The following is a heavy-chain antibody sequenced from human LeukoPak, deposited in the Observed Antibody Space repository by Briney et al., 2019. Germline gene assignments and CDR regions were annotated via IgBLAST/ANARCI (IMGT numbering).Heavy chain of an antibody. Sequence: PGGSLRPFCAPSGFTFSSYAMHWVRQAPGKGLEWVAVISYDGSNKYYADSVKGRFTISRDNSKNTLYLQMNSLRAEDTAIYYCAKWGCSGGSCYPFDYWGEGTLVTVSS. CDR2: ISYDGSNK. J-gene: IGHJ4*02. D-gene: IGHD2-15*01. CDR3: AKWGCSGGSCYPFDY. V-gene: IGHV3-30*04. CDR1: GFTFSSYA.